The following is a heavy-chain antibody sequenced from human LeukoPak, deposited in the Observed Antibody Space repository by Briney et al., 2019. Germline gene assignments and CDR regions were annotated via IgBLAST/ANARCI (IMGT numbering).Heavy chain of an antibody. CDR3: AKVSSDWNSHFDY. CDR1: GFTYSSYW. CDR2: INSDGSST. V-gene: IGHV3-74*01. J-gene: IGHJ4*02. Sequence: GGSLRLSCAASGFTYSSYWMHWVRQAPGKGLVWVSRINSDGSSTSYADSVKGRFTISRDNAKNTLYLQMNSLRAEDTAVYYCAKVSSDWNSHFDYWGQGTLVTVSS. D-gene: IGHD1-7*01.